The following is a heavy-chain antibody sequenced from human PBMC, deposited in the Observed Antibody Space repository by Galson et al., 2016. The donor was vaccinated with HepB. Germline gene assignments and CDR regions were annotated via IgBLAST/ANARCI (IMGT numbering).Heavy chain of an antibody. D-gene: IGHD5-18*01. Sequence: SLRLSCAASGFTFSTYWMPWVRQAPGKGLEWVANIKEDGSERYYADSVRGRFTISRDNAKNSLYLQMNSLRAEDAAVYYCAREPGYNYGFTWGYWGQGTRVTVSS. CDR2: IKEDGSER. V-gene: IGHV3-7*01. J-gene: IGHJ4*02. CDR1: GFTFSTYW. CDR3: AREPGYNYGFTWGY.